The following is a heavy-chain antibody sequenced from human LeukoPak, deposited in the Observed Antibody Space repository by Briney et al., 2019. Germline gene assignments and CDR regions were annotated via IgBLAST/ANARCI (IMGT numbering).Heavy chain of an antibody. D-gene: IGHD3-22*01. CDR2: MNPNSGNT. CDR3: ARAPQRITMMLGISGPNYMDV. J-gene: IGHJ6*03. Sequence: GASVKVSCKASGYTFTSYDINWVRQATGQGLEWMGWMNPNSGNTGYAQKFQGRVTMTRNTSISTAYMELSSLRSEDTAVYYCARAPQRITMMLGISGPNYMDVWGKGTTVTVSS. CDR1: GYTFTSYD. V-gene: IGHV1-8*01.